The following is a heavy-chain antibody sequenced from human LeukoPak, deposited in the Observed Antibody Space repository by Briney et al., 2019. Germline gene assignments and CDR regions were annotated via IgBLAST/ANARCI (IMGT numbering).Heavy chain of an antibody. Sequence: GGSLRLSRAASGFTFSDYSMSWVRQAPGAGLEWVSAISPAGDSTTDADSVKGRFTISRDNSKSTLYLQMHGLTAEDTALYYCARRLVTAGVTDFFDYWGHGTLVSVSS. CDR3: ARRLVTAGVTDFFDY. CDR1: GFTFSDYS. V-gene: IGHV3-23*01. CDR2: ISPAGDST. D-gene: IGHD6-13*01. J-gene: IGHJ4*01.